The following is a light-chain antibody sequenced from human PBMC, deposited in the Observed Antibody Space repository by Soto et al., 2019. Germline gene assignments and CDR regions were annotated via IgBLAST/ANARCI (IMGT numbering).Light chain of an antibody. CDR3: QQYGSSFT. CDR1: QSVSSSY. J-gene: IGKJ3*01. V-gene: IGKV3-20*01. Sequence: EIVLTQSPGTLSLSPGERATLSCRASQSVSSSYLAGYQQKPGQAPRLLIYGASSRATGMPDRFSGSGSGTDFTLTISRLEPEDFAVYYCQQYGSSFTFGPGTKVDIK. CDR2: GAS.